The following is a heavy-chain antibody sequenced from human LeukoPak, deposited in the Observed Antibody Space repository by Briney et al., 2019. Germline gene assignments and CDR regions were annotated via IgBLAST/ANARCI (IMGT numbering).Heavy chain of an antibody. CDR2: ISGSGGST. CDR3: AKGTPSYGDYSYYYYGMDV. J-gene: IGHJ6*02. V-gene: IGHV3-23*01. D-gene: IGHD4-17*01. CDR1: GFTFSSYA. Sequence: PGGSLRLSCAASGFTFSSYAMSWVRQAPGEGLEWVSAISGSGGSTYYADSVKGRFTISRDNSKNTLYLQMNSLRAEDTAVYYCAKGTPSYGDYSYYYYGMDVWGQGTTVTVSS.